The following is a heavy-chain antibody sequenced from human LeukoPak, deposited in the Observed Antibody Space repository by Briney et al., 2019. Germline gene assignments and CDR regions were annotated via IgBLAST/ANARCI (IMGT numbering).Heavy chain of an antibody. CDR3: ARVYYDSSGSLDDAFDI. J-gene: IGHJ3*02. D-gene: IGHD3-22*01. CDR1: GFTFSSYG. CDR2: ISGSGGST. V-gene: IGHV3-23*01. Sequence: AGSLRLSCAASGFTFSSYGMSWVRQAPGKGLEWVSAISGSGGSTYYADSVKGRFTISRDNSKNTLYLQMNSLRAEDTAVYYCARVYYDSSGSLDDAFDIWGQGTMVTVSS.